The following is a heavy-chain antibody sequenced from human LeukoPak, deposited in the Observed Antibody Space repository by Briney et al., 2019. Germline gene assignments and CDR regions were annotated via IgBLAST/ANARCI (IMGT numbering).Heavy chain of an antibody. CDR1: GYTFTGYY. V-gene: IGHV1-2*04. D-gene: IGHD6-19*01. CDR3: TRVGSVAAFDI. Sequence: GSVKVSCKASGYTFTGYYMHWVRQAPGQGLEWMGWINPNSGGTNYAQKFQGWVTMTGDTSISTAYMELSRLRSDDTAAYYCTRVGSVAAFDIWGQGTKVTVSS. CDR2: INPNSGGT. J-gene: IGHJ3*02.